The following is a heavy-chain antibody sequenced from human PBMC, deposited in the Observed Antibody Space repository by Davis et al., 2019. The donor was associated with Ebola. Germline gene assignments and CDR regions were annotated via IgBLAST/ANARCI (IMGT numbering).Heavy chain of an antibody. CDR1: GFTVSSNY. CDR3: ARVVCSGGSCYSDY. J-gene: IGHJ4*02. D-gene: IGHD2-15*01. V-gene: IGHV3-53*01. CDR2: IHSGGST. Sequence: GESLKISCAASGFTVSSNYMSWVRQAPGKGLEWVSVIHSGGSTYYADSVKGRFTISRDNSKNTLYLQMNSLRAEDTAVYYCARVVCSGGSCYSDYWGQGTLVTVSS.